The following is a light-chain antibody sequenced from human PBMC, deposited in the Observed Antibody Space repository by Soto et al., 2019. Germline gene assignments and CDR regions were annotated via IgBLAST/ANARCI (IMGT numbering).Light chain of an antibody. V-gene: IGKV3D-15*01. Sequence: VMTQSPVTLSVSPGETATLSCKASQNILRTLAWYQQKPGQPPRLLIYGASTRVTGIPARFSSNGSGTEFTLTISSLQSEDFAVYYCHQYNNWPPWTFGQGTKVEV. CDR1: QNILRT. CDR3: HQYNNWPPWT. J-gene: IGKJ1*01. CDR2: GAS.